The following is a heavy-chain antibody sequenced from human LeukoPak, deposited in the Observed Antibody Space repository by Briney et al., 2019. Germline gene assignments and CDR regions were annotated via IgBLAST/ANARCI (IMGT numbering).Heavy chain of an antibody. D-gene: IGHD3-3*01. CDR2: IYHSGNT. CDR3: ARGYDFWSGVMSDAFDI. CDR1: GGSISSHY. V-gene: IGHV4-59*11. J-gene: IGHJ3*02. Sequence: SETLSLTCTVSGGSISSHYWSWVRQTPGKGLEWIGHIYHSGNTKYNSALKGRVTISDDASKNQFSLRLSSVTAADTAVYFCARGYDFWSGVMSDAFDIWGRGTRVTVSS.